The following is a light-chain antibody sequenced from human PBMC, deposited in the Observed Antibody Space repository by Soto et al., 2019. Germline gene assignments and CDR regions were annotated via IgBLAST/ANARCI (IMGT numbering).Light chain of an antibody. V-gene: IGKV1-9*01. J-gene: IGKJ1*01. CDR3: QHYNSYSEA. Sequence: DIQLTQSPSFLSASVGDRVTITCRASQTVSSYLVWYQQKPGKAPKVLITDASTLQSGVPSRFSGSGFGTEFTLTIRGLQTEDVATYYCQHYNSYSEAFGQGTKVELK. CDR2: DAS. CDR1: QTVSSY.